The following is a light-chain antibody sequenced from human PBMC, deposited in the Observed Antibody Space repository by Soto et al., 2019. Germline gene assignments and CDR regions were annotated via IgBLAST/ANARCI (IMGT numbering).Light chain of an antibody. CDR2: LNSDGSH. V-gene: IGLV4-69*01. CDR1: RGHSRYA. Sequence: QLVLTQSPSASASLGASVKLTCALSRGHSRYAIAWHQQQPEKGPRYLMTLNSDGSHSKGDGIPDRFSGSSSGAERYLTISSLQSEDEADYLCPTWGTGPWVFGGGTKLTVL. J-gene: IGLJ3*02. CDR3: PTWGTGPWV.